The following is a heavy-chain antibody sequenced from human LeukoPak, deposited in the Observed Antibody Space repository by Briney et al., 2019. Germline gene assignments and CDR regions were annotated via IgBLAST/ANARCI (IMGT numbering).Heavy chain of an antibody. CDR2: ISSGGSTI. D-gene: IGHD5-18*01. Sequence: GGSLRLSCAASGFTFSSFEMKWVRQAPGKGLEWVSYISSGGSTIYYADSVKGRFTISRDNAKNSLYLQMNSLRAEDTAVYYCARRATTERGHSYGLDYWGQGTLVTVSS. J-gene: IGHJ4*02. CDR3: ARRATTERGHSYGLDY. V-gene: IGHV3-48*03. CDR1: GFTFSSFE.